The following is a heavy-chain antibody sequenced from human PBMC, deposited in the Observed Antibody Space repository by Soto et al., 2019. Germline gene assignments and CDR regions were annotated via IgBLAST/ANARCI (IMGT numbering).Heavy chain of an antibody. D-gene: IGHD3-22*01. Sequence: SETLSLTCTVSGGSISSGGYYWSWVRQHPGKGLEWIGYIYYSGSTYYNPSLKSRVTISVDTSKNQFSLKLSSVTAADTAVYYCARGAQRITMIVVVPEFDYWGQGTLVTVSS. CDR2: IYYSGST. J-gene: IGHJ4*02. CDR1: GGSISSGGYY. V-gene: IGHV4-31*03. CDR3: ARGAQRITMIVVVPEFDY.